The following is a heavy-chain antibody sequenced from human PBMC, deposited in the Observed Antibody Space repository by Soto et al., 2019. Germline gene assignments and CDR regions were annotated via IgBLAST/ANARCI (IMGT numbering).Heavy chain of an antibody. CDR2: ISYDGSNK. Sequence: PGGSLRLSCAASGFTFSSYGMHWVRQAPGKGLEWVAVISYDGSNKYYADSVKGRFTISRDNSKNTLYLQMNSLRAEDTAVYYCAKASPPLIAAAGKGRYFDLWGRGTLVTV. V-gene: IGHV3-30*18. CDR1: GFTFSSYG. D-gene: IGHD6-13*01. J-gene: IGHJ2*01. CDR3: AKASPPLIAAAGKGRYFDL.